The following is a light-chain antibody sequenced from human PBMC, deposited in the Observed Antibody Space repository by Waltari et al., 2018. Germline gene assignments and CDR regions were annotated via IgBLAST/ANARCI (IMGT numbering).Light chain of an antibody. CDR3: QQYFNWPLT. V-gene: IGKV3-15*01. J-gene: IGKJ1*01. CDR1: ETIYNF. Sequence: IVMTQSPGTLSVHPGQSASLSCRASETIYNFLAWYQQKPGQSPRLLIHGISTRAAGVPARFTGSGSGADFTLTIDSLQSDDFALYFCQQYFNWPLTFGQGTKVEI. CDR2: GIS.